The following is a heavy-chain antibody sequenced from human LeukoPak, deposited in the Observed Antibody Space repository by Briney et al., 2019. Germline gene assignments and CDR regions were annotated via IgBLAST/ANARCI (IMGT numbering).Heavy chain of an antibody. V-gene: IGHV1-2*02. D-gene: IGHD6-19*01. J-gene: IGHJ4*02. Sequence: GASVKVSCKASGYTFTGYYVHWVRQAPGQGLEWMGWMNPNSGGTNYAQKFQGRVTMTRDTSITTAYMELSRLESDDTAVYYCAKGDIAVAGTKWGQGTLVTVSS. CDR3: AKGDIAVAGTK. CDR1: GYTFTGYY. CDR2: MNPNSGGT.